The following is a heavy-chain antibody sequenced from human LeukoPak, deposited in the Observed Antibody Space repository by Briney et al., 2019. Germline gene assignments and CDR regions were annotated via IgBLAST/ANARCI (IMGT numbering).Heavy chain of an antibody. CDR3: ARDRGYSTFDM. CDR2: INQDGSEK. Sequence: GGSLRLSCAASGFTFSSYAMSWVRQAPGKGLEWVANINQDGSEKNYVDAVKGRFTISRDNAKNSLCLQMNSLRAEDTAVYYCARDRGYSTFDMWGQGTMVTVSS. CDR1: GFTFSSYA. V-gene: IGHV3-7*05. J-gene: IGHJ3*02. D-gene: IGHD5-18*01.